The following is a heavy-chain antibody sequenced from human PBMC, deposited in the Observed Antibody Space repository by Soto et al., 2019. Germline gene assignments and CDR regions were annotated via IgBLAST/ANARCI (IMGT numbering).Heavy chain of an antibody. CDR1: GGSVSYFY. J-gene: IGHJ6*02. CDR2: IYFTGAT. Sequence: PSETLSLTFTVSGGSVSYFYWAWMRQPPGKGLEWIGYIYFTGATDYNPSLGSRVTISVDTSKNQFSLRLSSVTAADTALYFCARWNEGMDVWGQGTTVT. V-gene: IGHV4-59*08. D-gene: IGHD1-1*01. CDR3: ARWNEGMDV.